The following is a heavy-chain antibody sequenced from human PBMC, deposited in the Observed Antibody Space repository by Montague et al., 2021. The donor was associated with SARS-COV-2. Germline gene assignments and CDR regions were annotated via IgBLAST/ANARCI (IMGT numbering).Heavy chain of an antibody. CDR2: IYTSGTT. D-gene: IGHD5-12*01. V-gene: IGHV4-61*02. CDR3: ARAHSGSWAHLDN. CDR1: GGSISSGSYY. J-gene: IGHJ4*02. Sequence: TLSLTCTVSGGSISSGSYYWSWIRQPAGKGLEWIGRIYTSGTTDYSFSLKSRVTISVATSKSQFSLKLTSVTAADTAVYYCARAHSGSWAHLDNGGQGGLVTVSS.